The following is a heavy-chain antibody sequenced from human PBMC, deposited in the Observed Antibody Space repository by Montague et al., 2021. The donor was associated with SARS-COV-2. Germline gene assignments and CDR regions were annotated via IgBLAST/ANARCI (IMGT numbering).Heavy chain of an antibody. J-gene: IGHJ2*01. Sequence: SLRLSCAASGFTFSSYEMNWVRQAPGKGLEWVSYISSSGSTIYYADSVKGRLTISRDNAKNSLCLQMNSLRAEDTAVYYCAREKLRITIFGVVIIEYFDLWGRGTLVTVSS. CDR2: ISSSGSTI. CDR3: AREKLRITIFGVVIIEYFDL. D-gene: IGHD3-3*01. CDR1: GFTFSSYE. V-gene: IGHV3-48*03.